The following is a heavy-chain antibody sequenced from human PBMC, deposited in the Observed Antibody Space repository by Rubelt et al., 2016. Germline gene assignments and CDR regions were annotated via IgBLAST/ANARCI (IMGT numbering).Heavy chain of an antibody. CDR2: ISYDGTNK. CDR3: TRVAHSSGASYVDY. D-gene: IGHD2-8*02. Sequence: FSSYAMHWVRQAPGKGLEWVAVISYDGTNKYYADSVKGRFTISRDNSKNTVYLQMNSLRVEDTAVYYCTRVAHSSGASYVDYWGQGTLVTVSS. V-gene: IGHV3-30*14. J-gene: IGHJ4*02. CDR1: FSSYA.